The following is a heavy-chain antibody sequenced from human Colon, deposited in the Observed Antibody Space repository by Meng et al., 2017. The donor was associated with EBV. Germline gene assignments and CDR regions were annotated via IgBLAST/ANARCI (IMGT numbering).Heavy chain of an antibody. CDR1: GGSLRSRSYY. CDR2: IYYSGST. CDR3: ASPLGILGIVDL. V-gene: IGHV4-39*01. Sequence: ESGPGRVKPSETLSLPCTVSGGSLRSRSYYWGWIRQPPGKGLEWIGSIYYSGSTYYNPSLKSRVTISVDTSKNQFSLKLSSVTAADTAVYYCASPLGILGIVDLWGRGTLVTVSS. J-gene: IGHJ2*01. D-gene: IGHD7-27*01.